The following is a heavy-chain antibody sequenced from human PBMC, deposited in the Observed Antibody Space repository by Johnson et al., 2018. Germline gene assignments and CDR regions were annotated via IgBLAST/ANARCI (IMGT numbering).Heavy chain of an antibody. V-gene: IGHV3-7*01. CDR1: GFTFSSYW. CDR3: ARGYDTYYYALDV. J-gene: IGHJ6*02. D-gene: IGHD3-22*01. CDR2: IKQDGSER. Sequence: VQLVESGGGLVQPGRSLRLSCAASGFTFSSYWMSWVRQAPGKGLEWVANIKQDGSERYCVDSVKGRFTISRDNAKNSLYLQMNSLRAEDPAVYYCARGYDTYYYALDVWGQGTTVTVSS.